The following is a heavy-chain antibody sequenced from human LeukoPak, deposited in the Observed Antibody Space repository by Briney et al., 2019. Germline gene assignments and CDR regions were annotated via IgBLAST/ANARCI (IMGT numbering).Heavy chain of an antibody. Sequence: SETLSLTCTVSGGSISSSSYYWRWIRQPPGKGLEWIGSIYYSGSTYYNPSLKSRVTISVDTSKNQFSLKLSPVTAADTAVYYCARRIVVVPAATNWFDPWGQGTLVTVSS. CDR2: IYYSGST. CDR3: ARRIVVVPAATNWFDP. D-gene: IGHD2-2*01. J-gene: IGHJ5*02. CDR1: GGSISSSSYY. V-gene: IGHV4-39*01.